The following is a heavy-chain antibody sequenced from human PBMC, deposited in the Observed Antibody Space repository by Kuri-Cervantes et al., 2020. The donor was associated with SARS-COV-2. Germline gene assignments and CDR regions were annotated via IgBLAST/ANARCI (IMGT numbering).Heavy chain of an antibody. CDR3: VRHKAAAGIVAPD. CDR1: GFTFSNSD. Sequence: GESLKISCAASGFTFSNSDMNWVRQAPGKGLEWVSGVSWNGSRTHYADSVKGRFIISRDNSRNFLYQQMNSLRPEDMAVYYCVRHKAAAGIVAPDWSQGTLVTVSS. CDR2: VSWNGSRT. D-gene: IGHD6-13*01. V-gene: IGHV3-19*01. J-gene: IGHJ4*02.